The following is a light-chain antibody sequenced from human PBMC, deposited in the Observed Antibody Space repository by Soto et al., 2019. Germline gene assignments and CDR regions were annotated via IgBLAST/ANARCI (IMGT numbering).Light chain of an antibody. Sequence: DIVMTQSPLSLPVTPGEPASISCRSSQSLLHSNGYNYLDWYLQKPGQSPQLLIYLGSNRASGVPDRISGSGSGTDFTLKISRVEAEDVGVYYCMKALQTPLTFGGGTKLDIK. V-gene: IGKV2-28*01. CDR3: MKALQTPLT. CDR1: QSLLHSNGYNY. J-gene: IGKJ4*01. CDR2: LGS.